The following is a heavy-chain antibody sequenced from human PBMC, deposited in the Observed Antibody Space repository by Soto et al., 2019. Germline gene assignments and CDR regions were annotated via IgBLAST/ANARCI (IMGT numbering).Heavy chain of an antibody. Sequence: ESGGGVVQPGRSLRLSCAASGFTFSSYAMHWVRQAPGNGLEWVAVIWYDGSNKNYADSVKGRFTISRDNSKNTLYLQMNSLRTEDTAVYYCAKARHGSGTYSYFDYWGQGILVTVS. CDR3: AKARHGSGTYSYFDY. V-gene: IGHV3-30*18. D-gene: IGHD3-10*01. CDR2: IWYDGSNK. J-gene: IGHJ4*02. CDR1: GFTFSSYA.